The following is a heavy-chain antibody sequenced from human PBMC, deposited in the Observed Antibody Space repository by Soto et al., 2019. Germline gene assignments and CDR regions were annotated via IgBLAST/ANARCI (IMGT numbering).Heavy chain of an antibody. V-gene: IGHV3-30-3*01. Sequence: PGGSLRLSCAASGFTFSSYAMHWVRQAPGKGLEWVAVISYDGSNKYYADSVKGRFTISRDNSKNTLYLQMNGLRAEDTAVYYCARATGESNWNYGHWGQGTLVTVSS. CDR1: GFTFSSYA. J-gene: IGHJ4*02. CDR3: ARATGESNWNYGH. D-gene: IGHD1-7*01. CDR2: ISYDGSNK.